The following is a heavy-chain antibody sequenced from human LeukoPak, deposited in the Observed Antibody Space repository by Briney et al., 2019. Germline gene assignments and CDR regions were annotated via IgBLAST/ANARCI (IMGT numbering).Heavy chain of an antibody. CDR1: GYTFTSYD. V-gene: IGHV1-8*03. Sequence: ASVKVSCKASGYTFTSYDINWVRQATGQGLEWMGWMNPNSGNTGYAQKFQGRVTITGNTSISTAYMELSSLRSEDTAVYYCARGSFVASEDTYVDYWGQGTLVTVSS. D-gene: IGHD2-15*01. CDR3: ARGSFVASEDTYVDY. J-gene: IGHJ4*02. CDR2: MNPNSGNT.